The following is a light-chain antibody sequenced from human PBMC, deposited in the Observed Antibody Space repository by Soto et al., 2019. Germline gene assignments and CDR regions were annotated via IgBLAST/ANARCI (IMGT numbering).Light chain of an antibody. CDR2: AAS. V-gene: IGKV1-39*01. Sequence: DLPMTQSPSSLSASVGDSVTITCRASQNINNYLSWYQHKPGKAPKLLIYAASNLQSGVPSSFSGSRSGTEFTLTISRLYPEDFATYYCQQSYSMPQTFGQGTKLEI. CDR1: QNINNY. J-gene: IGKJ2*01. CDR3: QQSYSMPQT.